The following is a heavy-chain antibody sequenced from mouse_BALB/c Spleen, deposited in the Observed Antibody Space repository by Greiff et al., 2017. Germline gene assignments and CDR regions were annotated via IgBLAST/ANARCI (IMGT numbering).Heavy chain of an antibody. CDR1: GYSITSDYA. V-gene: IGHV3-2*02. CDR2: ISYSGST. CDR3: APITTGYAMDY. J-gene: IGHJ4*01. D-gene: IGHD2-4*01. Sequence: EVQLVESGPGLVKPSQSLSLTCTVTGYSITSDYAWNWIRQFPGNKLEWMGYISYSGSTSYNPSLKSRISITRDTSKNQFFLQLNSVTTEDTATYYCAPITTGYAMDYWGQGTSVTVSS.